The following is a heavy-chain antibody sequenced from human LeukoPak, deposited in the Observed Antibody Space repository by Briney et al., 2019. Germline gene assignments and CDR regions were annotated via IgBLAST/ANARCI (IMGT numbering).Heavy chain of an antibody. D-gene: IGHD2-2*02. CDR1: GFTSSSYA. CDR3: ARGYCSSTSCYTSDY. Sequence: GGSLRLSCAASGFTSSSYAMHWVRQAPGKGLEWVAVISYDGSNKYYADSVKGQFTISRDNSKNTLYLQMNSLRAEDTAVYYCARGYCSSTSCYTSDYWGQGTLVTVSS. J-gene: IGHJ4*02. V-gene: IGHV3-30-3*01. CDR2: ISYDGSNK.